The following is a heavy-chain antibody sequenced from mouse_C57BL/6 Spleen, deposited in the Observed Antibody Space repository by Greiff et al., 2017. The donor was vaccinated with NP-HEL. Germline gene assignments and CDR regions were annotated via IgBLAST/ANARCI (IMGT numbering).Heavy chain of an antibody. Sequence: VQLQQSGTELVKPGASVKLSCKASGYTFTSYWMHWVKQRPGQGLEWIGNINPSNGGTNYNEKFKSKATLTVDKSSSTAYMQLSSLTSEVSAVYYGARDGRSLYYFDYWGQGTTLTVSS. CDR2: INPSNGGT. CDR1: GYTFTSYW. V-gene: IGHV1-53*01. D-gene: IGHD2-3*01. CDR3: ARDGRSLYYFDY. J-gene: IGHJ2*01.